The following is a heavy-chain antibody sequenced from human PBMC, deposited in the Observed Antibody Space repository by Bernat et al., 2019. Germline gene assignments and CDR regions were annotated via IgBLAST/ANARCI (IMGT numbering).Heavy chain of an antibody. CDR1: GGSISSYY. J-gene: IGHJ4*02. Sequence: QVQLQESGPGLVKPSETLSLTCTVSGGSISSYYWSWIRQPPGKGLEWIGYIYYSGRTNYNPSLKSRVTITVDTSKNQFSLKLSSVTAADTGGYYCARGGDIVATYYFDYWGQGTLVTVS. V-gene: IGHV4-59*01. D-gene: IGHD5-12*01. CDR2: IYYSGRT. CDR3: ARGGDIVATYYFDY.